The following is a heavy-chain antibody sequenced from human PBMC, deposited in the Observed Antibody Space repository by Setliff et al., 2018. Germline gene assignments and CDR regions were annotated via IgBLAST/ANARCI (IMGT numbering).Heavy chain of an antibody. J-gene: IGHJ6*03. CDR1: GGSFSGYY. Sequence: SETLSLTCAVYGGSFSGYYWSWIRQPPGKGLEWIGEINHSGSTNYNPSLKSRVTISVDTSKNQFSLKLSSVTAADTAVYYCARGFYYYYYDYMDVWGKGTTVTVSS. V-gene: IGHV4-34*01. CDR2: INHSGST. CDR3: ARGFYYYYYDYMDV.